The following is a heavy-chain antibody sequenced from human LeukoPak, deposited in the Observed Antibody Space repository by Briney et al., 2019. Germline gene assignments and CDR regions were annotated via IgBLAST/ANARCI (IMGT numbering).Heavy chain of an antibody. J-gene: IGHJ6*02. V-gene: IGHV1-2*02. Sequence: ASVKVSCKASGYTFTGYYMHWVRQAPGQGLEWMGWINPNSGGTNYAQKFQGRVTMTRDTSIRTAYMELSRLRSDDTAVYYCARVSIFGVVTDYGMDVWGQGTTVTVSS. CDR3: ARVSIFGVVTDYGMDV. D-gene: IGHD3-3*01. CDR1: GYTFTGYY. CDR2: INPNSGGT.